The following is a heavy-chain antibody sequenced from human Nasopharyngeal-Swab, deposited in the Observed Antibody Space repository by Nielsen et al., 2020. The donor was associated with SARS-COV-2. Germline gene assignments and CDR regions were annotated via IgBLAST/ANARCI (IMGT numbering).Heavy chain of an antibody. J-gene: IGHJ4*02. V-gene: IGHV1-58*01. CDR1: GFTFTSSA. D-gene: IGHD3-3*01. CDR2: IVVGSGNT. Sequence: SVKVSCKASGFTFTSSAVQWVRQARGQRLEWIGWIVVGSGNTNYAQKFQERVTITRDMSTSTAYMELSSLRSEDTAAYYCAAGVYYDFWSGYPPLDYWGQGTLVTVSS. CDR3: AAGVYYDFWSGYPPLDY.